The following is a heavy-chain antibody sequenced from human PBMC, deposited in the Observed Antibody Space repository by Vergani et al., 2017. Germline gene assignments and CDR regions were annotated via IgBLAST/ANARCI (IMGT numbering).Heavy chain of an antibody. V-gene: IGHV3-23*01. CDR2: ISGSGGST. CDR3: AKLAAAGTGSYFDY. D-gene: IGHD6-13*01. CDR1: GFTFSSYA. Sequence: EVQLLESGGGLVQPGGSLRLSCAASGFTFSSYAMSWVRQAPGKGLAWVSAISGSGGSTYYADSVKGRFTIARDNAKNALYLQMNSLRAEDTAVYYCAKLAAAGTGSYFDYWGQGTLVTVSS. J-gene: IGHJ4*02.